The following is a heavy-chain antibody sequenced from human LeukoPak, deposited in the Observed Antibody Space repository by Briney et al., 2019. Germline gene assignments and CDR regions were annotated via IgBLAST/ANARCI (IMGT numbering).Heavy chain of an antibody. D-gene: IGHD3-3*01. CDR2: ISAYNGNT. Sequence: ASVKVSCKASGYTFTSYGISWVRQAPGQGLEWMGWISAYNGNTNYAQKLQGRVTMTTGTSTSTAYMELRSLRSDDTAVYYCARGHVLRFLEWSYYFDYWGQGTLVTVSS. CDR1: GYTFTSYG. V-gene: IGHV1-18*01. J-gene: IGHJ4*02. CDR3: ARGHVLRFLEWSYYFDY.